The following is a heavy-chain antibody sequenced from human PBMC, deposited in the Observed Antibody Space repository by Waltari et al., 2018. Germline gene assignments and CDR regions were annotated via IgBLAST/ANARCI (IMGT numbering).Heavy chain of an antibody. CDR3: ARANWGGGYFDY. D-gene: IGHD2-21*01. CDR1: GFTVSSNY. CDR2: IYSGGST. J-gene: IGHJ4*02. V-gene: IGHV3-53*01. Sequence: EVQLVESGGGLIQPGGSLRLLCAASGFTVSSNYMGWVRQAPGKGLEWFSVIYSGGSTYYADSVKGRFTISRDNSKNTLYLQMNSLRAEDTAVYYCARANWGGGYFDYWGQGTLVTVSS.